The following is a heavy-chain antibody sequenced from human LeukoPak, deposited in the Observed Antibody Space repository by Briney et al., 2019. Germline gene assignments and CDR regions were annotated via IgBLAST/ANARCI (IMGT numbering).Heavy chain of an antibody. Sequence: ASVKVSCKASGYTFTTHGISWVRQAPGQGLEWMGWISVYNGNTNYAQKFQVRVTMTTDTSTSTAYMEVRTLRFDDTAVYYCVRDIGTSPYLHDYWGQGTLVTVSS. J-gene: IGHJ4*02. CDR3: VRDIGTSPYLHDY. D-gene: IGHD6-13*01. CDR1: GYTFTTHG. V-gene: IGHV1-18*01. CDR2: ISVYNGNT.